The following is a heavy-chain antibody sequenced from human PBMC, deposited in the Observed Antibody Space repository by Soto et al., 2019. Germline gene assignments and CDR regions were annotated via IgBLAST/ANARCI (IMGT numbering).Heavy chain of an antibody. CDR2: IYTSGST. D-gene: IGHD3-3*01. V-gene: IGHV4-4*07. J-gene: IGHJ6*02. CDR1: GGSISSYY. Sequence: SETLSLTCTVSGGSISSYYWSWIRQPAGKGLEWIGRIYTSGSTNYNPSLKSRVTMSVDTSKNQFSLKLSSVTAADTAVYYCARGLTIFGVVYGMDVWGQGTTVTVSS. CDR3: ARGLTIFGVVYGMDV.